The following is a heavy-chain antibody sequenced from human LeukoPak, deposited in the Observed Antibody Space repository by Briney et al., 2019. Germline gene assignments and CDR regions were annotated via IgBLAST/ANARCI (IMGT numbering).Heavy chain of an antibody. V-gene: IGHV4-61*09. CDR1: GGSISSGSYY. D-gene: IGHD3-22*01. CDR3: ARLKYYYDSSGYRAEYFQH. CDR2: IYTSGST. J-gene: IGHJ1*01. Sequence: SETLSLTCTVSGGSISSGSYYWSWIRQPAGKGLEWIGHIYTSGSTNYNPSLKSRVTISVDTSKNQFSLKLSSVSAADTAVYYCARLKYYYDSSGYRAEYFQHWGQGTLVTVSS.